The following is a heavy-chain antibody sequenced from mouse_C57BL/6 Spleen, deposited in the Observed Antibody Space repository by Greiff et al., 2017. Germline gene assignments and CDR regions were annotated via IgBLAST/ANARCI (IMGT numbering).Heavy chain of an antibody. D-gene: IGHD2-4*01. J-gene: IGHJ4*01. CDR1: GYTFTSYG. V-gene: IGHV1-81*01. CDR3: ALYDYDEDYYAMDY. Sequence: QVQLQQSGAELARPGASVKLSCKASGYTFTSYGISWVKQRTGQGLEWIGEIYPRSGNTYYNEKFKGKATLTADKSSSTAYMELRSLTSEDSAVYFCALYDYDEDYYAMDYWGQGTSVTVSS. CDR2: IYPRSGNT.